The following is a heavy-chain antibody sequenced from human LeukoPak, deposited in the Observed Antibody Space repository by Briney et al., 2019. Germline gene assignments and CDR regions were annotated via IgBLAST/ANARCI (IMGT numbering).Heavy chain of an antibody. Sequence: GASVKVSCKVSGYSLSDLSIHWVRHVAAKGLEWMGGFEPEEGAHGETIFAQKFEDRLTLTEVTSADTAYMELVRLTSEDTAVYYCATDRLEIYALHIWGQGTAVTVSS. CDR2: FEPEEGAHGET. CDR1: GYSLSDLS. J-gene: IGHJ3*02. CDR3: ATDRLEIYALHI. V-gene: IGHV1-24*01. D-gene: IGHD1-1*01.